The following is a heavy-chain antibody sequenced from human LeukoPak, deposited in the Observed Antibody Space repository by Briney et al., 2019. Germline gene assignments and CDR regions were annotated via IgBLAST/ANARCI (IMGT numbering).Heavy chain of an antibody. J-gene: IGHJ3*02. Sequence: GGSLRLSCAASGFIFIRYTMNWVRQAPGKGLEWVSSFSSSSTYIFYADSVRGRFTVSRDNAENSLYLQMNSLRADDTAVYFCTRGLGSYAYSDAFDIWGQGTMVTVSS. V-gene: IGHV3-21*01. D-gene: IGHD5-18*01. CDR3: TRGLGSYAYSDAFDI. CDR2: FSSSSTYI. CDR1: GFIFIRYT.